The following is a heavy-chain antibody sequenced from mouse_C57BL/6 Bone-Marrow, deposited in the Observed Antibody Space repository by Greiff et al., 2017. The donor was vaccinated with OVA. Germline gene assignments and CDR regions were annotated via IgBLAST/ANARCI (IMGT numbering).Heavy chain of an antibody. CDR3: ARPYYGSSYWYFDV. J-gene: IGHJ1*03. CDR2: IYPGDGDT. V-gene: IGHV1-82*01. D-gene: IGHD1-1*01. CDR1: GYAFSSSW. Sequence: VKLQQSGPELVKPGASVKISCKASGYAFSSSWMNWVKQRPGKGLEWIGRIYPGDGDTNYNGKFKGKATLTADKSSSTAYMQLSSLTSEDSAVYFCARPYYGSSYWYFDVWGTGTTVTVSS.